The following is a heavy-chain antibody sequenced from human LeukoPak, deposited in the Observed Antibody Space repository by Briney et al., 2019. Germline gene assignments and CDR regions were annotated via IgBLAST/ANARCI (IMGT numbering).Heavy chain of an antibody. CDR2: FYYSGST. CDR1: GGSISSYY. CDR3: ARGPGGYSYGYYFDY. J-gene: IGHJ4*02. D-gene: IGHD5-18*01. Sequence: SETLSLTCAVSGGSISSYYWSWIRQPPGKGLEWIGFFYYSGSTNYNPSLKSRVTISVDTSKDHFSLKLSSVTAADTAVYYCARGPGGYSYGYYFDYWGQGTLVTVSS. V-gene: IGHV4-59*01.